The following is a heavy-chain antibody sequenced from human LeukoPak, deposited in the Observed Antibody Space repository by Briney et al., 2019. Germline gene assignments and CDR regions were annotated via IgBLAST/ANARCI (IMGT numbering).Heavy chain of an antibody. Sequence: GGSLRLSCAPSGFTVSRNYMSGVRPAPGKGLEWGSVIYSGGSTYYADSVKGRFTISRDNSKNTLYLQMNSLRAEDTAVYYCASDYGSGEFWFDPWGQGTLVTVSS. V-gene: IGHV3-53*01. CDR1: GFTVSRNY. CDR3: ASDYGSGEFWFDP. J-gene: IGHJ5*02. D-gene: IGHD3-10*01. CDR2: IYSGGST.